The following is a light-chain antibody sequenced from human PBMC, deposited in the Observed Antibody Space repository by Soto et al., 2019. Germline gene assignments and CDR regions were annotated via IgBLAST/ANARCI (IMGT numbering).Light chain of an antibody. CDR2: AAS. CDR3: QQSYSTPRT. Sequence: DIQRTQSPSSLSASVGDRVTITCRASQSISSYLNWYQQKPWKAPKLLIYAASSLQSGLPTRYSGSGSGTDFTITISSLQTEEFATYYCQQSYSTPRTFGQATKVEIK. CDR1: QSISSY. V-gene: IGKV1-39*01. J-gene: IGKJ1*01.